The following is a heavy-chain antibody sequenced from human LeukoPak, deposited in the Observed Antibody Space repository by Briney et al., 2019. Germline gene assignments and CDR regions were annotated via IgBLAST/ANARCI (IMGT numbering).Heavy chain of an antibody. CDR1: GVSISSGDYY. CDR3: ARDVPVAPAAIRRRLFDY. J-gene: IGHJ4*02. CDR2: IYYSGST. Sequence: SETLSLTCTVSGVSISSGDYYWSWSRQPPGKGLEWIGYIYYSGSTYYNPSLKSRVTISVDTSKNQFSLKLSSVTAADTAVYYCARDVPVAPAAIRRRLFDYWGQGTLVTVSS. V-gene: IGHV4-30-4*08. D-gene: IGHD2-2*02.